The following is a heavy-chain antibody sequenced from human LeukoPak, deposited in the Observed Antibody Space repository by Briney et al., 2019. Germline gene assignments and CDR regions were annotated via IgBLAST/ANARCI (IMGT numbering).Heavy chain of an antibody. CDR3: ARGGGYCSSTSCYLDY. CDR1: GGSISSGGYY. CDR2: IYYSAST. D-gene: IGHD2-2*01. J-gene: IGHJ4*02. Sequence: SETLSLTCTVSGGSISSGGYYWSWISQPPGKGLELIGYIYYSASTYYTPSLKSRVTISVDTSKNQFSLKLSSVTAADTDVYYCARGGGYCSSTSCYLDYWGQGTLVTVSS. V-gene: IGHV4-31*03.